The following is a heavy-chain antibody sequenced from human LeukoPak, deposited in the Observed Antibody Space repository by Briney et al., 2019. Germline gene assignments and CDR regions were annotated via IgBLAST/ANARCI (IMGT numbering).Heavy chain of an antibody. J-gene: IGHJ5*02. CDR3: ARDPARLAAAGTGWFHP. CDR2: INPSGGST. V-gene: IGHV1-46*01. D-gene: IGHD6-13*01. CDR1: GYTFTSYY. Sequence: ASVKVSCKASGYTFTSYYMHWVRQAPGQGLEWMGIINPSGGSTSYAQKFQGRVTMTRDTSISTAYMELSRLKSDDTAVYYCARDPARLAAAGTGWFHPWGQGTLVTVSS.